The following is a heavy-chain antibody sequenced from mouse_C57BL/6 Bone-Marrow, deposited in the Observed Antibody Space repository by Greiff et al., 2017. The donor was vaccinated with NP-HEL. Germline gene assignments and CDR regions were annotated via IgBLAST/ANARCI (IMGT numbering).Heavy chain of an antibody. V-gene: IGHV5-4*01. CDR1: GFTFSSDA. CDR3: ARGEYGSNPFDY. D-gene: IGHD1-1*01. CDR2: ISDGGSYT. Sequence: EVQGVESGGGLVKPGGSLKLSCAASGFTFSSDAMSWVRQTPEKRLEWVATISDGGSYTYYPDNVKGRFTISRYNAKNNLYLQMSHLKSEDTAMFYCARGEYGSNPFDYWGQGTTLTVSS. J-gene: IGHJ2*01.